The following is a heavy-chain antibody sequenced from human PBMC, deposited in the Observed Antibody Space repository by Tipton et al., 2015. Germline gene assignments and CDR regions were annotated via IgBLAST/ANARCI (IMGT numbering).Heavy chain of an antibody. Sequence: TLSLTCTVSGGSMSGYYWNWIRQSPGKGLEWIGYIRNSRYTFYNPSLESRVTISVHTSKKQFSLKLDSVTAADTAVYYCAGPRGMPAIFGLPWDYYFDYWGQGALVTVSS. CDR3: AGPRGMPAIFGLPWDYYFDY. J-gene: IGHJ4*02. CDR2: IRNSRYT. CDR1: GGSMSGYY. D-gene: IGHD3-3*01. V-gene: IGHV4-59*12.